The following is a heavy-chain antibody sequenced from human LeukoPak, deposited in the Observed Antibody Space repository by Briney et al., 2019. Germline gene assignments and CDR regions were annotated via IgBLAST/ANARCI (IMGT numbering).Heavy chain of an antibody. D-gene: IGHD2-15*01. V-gene: IGHV1-18*01. CDR2: ISAYNGNT. CDR3: ARNSLGYCSGGSCYDYYMDV. CDR1: GYTFTRYG. J-gene: IGHJ6*03. Sequence: GASVKVSCKASGYTFTRYGISWVRQAPGQGLEWMGWISAYNGNTNYAQKLQGRVTMNTDTSTSTAYMELRSLRSDDTAVYYCARNSLGYCSGGSCYDYYMDVWGKGTTVTVSS.